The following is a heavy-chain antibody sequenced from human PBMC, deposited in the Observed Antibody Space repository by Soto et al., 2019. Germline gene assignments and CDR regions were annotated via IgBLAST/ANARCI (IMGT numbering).Heavy chain of an antibody. J-gene: IGHJ6*02. CDR3: TTDLENNMVYYGMDV. Sequence: PGGSLRLSCAASGFTFSNAWMNWVRQAPGKGLEWVGRIKSKTDGGTTDYAAPVKGRFTISRDDSKNTLYLQMNSLKTEDTAVYYCTTDLENNMVYYGMDVWGQGTTVTVSS. CDR2: IKSKTDGGTT. CDR1: GFTFSNAW. V-gene: IGHV3-15*07. D-gene: IGHD3-10*01.